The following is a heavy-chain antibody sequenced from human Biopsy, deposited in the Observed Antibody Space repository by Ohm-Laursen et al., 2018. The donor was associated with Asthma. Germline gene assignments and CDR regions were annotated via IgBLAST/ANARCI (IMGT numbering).Heavy chain of an antibody. CDR2: VYYSGST. CDR1: GGSINNFY. Sequence: SETLSLTCIVSGGSINNFYWSWTRQPPGKGLESIGHVYYSGSTNYNPSLKSRVTISIDASKNQFSLKLTSVTATDTAVYYCARGVDRVTGLLDHFDSWGQGTLVTVSS. V-gene: IGHV4-59*01. D-gene: IGHD2-21*02. J-gene: IGHJ4*02. CDR3: ARGVDRVTGLLDHFDS.